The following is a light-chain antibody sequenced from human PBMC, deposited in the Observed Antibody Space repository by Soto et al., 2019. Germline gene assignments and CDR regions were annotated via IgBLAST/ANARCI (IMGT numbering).Light chain of an antibody. J-gene: IGKJ2*01. Sequence: ETVLTQSPVTVSLYPSERATLSCTTSQSVRSTYLAWYQQKPGQAHRLVVYGVFNRATGIPDRFSGSGSGTDFTLTISGLEPEDSAVYYCQHYDGSPRTFGQGTKLEI. V-gene: IGKV3-20*01. CDR3: QHYDGSPRT. CDR1: QSVRSTY. CDR2: GVF.